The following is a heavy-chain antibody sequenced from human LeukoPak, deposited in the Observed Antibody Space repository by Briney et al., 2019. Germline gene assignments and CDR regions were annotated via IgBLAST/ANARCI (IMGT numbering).Heavy chain of an antibody. Sequence: SETLSLTCAVYGGSFSGYYWSWIRQPPGKGLEWIGEINHSGSTNYNPSLKSRVTISVDTSKNQFSLKLSSVTVADTAVYYCARGMRVATINYFDYWGQGTLVTVSS. CDR2: INHSGST. V-gene: IGHV4-34*01. J-gene: IGHJ4*02. D-gene: IGHD5-24*01. CDR3: ARGMRVATINYFDY. CDR1: GGSFSGYY.